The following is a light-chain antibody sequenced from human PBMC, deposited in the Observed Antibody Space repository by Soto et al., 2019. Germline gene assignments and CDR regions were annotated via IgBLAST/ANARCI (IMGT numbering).Light chain of an antibody. CDR1: SSDVGGYNY. V-gene: IGLV2-14*03. Sequence: SVLTQPASVSGSPGQSLTISSTGTSSDVGGYNYVSWYQQHPGKAPKLMIYYVSHRPSGVSNRFSGSKSGNTASLTISVLQAEDEADYYCSSYTSINSYVFGTGTKVTVL. CDR3: SSYTSINSYV. CDR2: YVS. J-gene: IGLJ1*01.